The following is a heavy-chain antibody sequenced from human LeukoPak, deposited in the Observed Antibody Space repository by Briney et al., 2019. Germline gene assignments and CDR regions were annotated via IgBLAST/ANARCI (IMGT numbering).Heavy chain of an antibody. CDR3: ARAWIDVVVPATFDY. Sequence: SETLSLTCTVSGGSVSSGSYYWSWIRQPPGKGLEWIGYIYYSGSTNYNPSLKSRVTISVDTSKNQFSLKLSSVTAADTAVYYCARAWIDVVVPATFDYWGQGTLVTVSS. CDR1: GGSVSSGSYY. V-gene: IGHV4-61*01. J-gene: IGHJ4*02. CDR2: IYYSGST. D-gene: IGHD2-2*01.